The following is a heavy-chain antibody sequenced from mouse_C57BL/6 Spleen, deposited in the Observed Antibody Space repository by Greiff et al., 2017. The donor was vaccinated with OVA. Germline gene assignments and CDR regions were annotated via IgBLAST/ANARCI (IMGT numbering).Heavy chain of an antibody. D-gene: IGHD2-3*01. CDR1: GFSFNTYA. J-gene: IGHJ3*01. CDR3: VRRGNDGYLWFAY. V-gene: IGHV10-1*01. CDR2: IRSKSNNYAT. Sequence: EVMLVESGGGLVQPKGSLKLSCAASGFSFNTYAMNWVRQAPGKGLEWVARIRSKSNNYATYYADSVKDRFTISRDDSESMLYLQMNNLKTEDTAMYYCVRRGNDGYLWFAYWGQGTLVTVSA.